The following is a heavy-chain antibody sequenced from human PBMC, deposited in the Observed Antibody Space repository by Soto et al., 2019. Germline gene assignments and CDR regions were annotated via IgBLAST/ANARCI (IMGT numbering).Heavy chain of an antibody. CDR3: ARHIIVARAFDI. J-gene: IGHJ3*02. Sequence: LSLTCTVSGGSISSSSYYWGWIRQPPGKGLEWIGSIYYSGSTYYNPSLKSRVTISVDTSKNQFSLKLSSVTAADTAVYYCARHIIVARAFDIWGQGTMVTVSS. V-gene: IGHV4-39*01. CDR1: GGSISSSSYY. CDR2: IYYSGST. D-gene: IGHD3-22*01.